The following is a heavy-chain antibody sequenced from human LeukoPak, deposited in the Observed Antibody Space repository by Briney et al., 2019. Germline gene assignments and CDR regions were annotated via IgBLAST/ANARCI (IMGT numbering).Heavy chain of an antibody. J-gene: IGHJ4*02. Sequence: SETLSLTCSVSGVSISSYYWSWVRQTAGKGLEWIGRIYISGTTNYNPSLNSRVTMSIDTSNNQFSLKLTSVTAADTGVYYCARTGGYDYHIDHWGQGTQVTVSS. V-gene: IGHV4-4*07. D-gene: IGHD5-12*01. CDR3: ARTGGYDYHIDH. CDR2: IYISGTT. CDR1: GVSISSYY.